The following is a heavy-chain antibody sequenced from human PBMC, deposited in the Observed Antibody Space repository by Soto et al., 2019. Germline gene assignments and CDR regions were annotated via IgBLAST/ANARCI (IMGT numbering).Heavy chain of an antibody. D-gene: IGHD3-22*01. CDR3: ARGGYFDSSNYLAY. V-gene: IGHV1-3*01. CDR1: GYTLTELS. J-gene: IGHJ4*02. Sequence: ASVKVSCKVSGYTLTELSMHWVRQAPGRGLEWMGWINPGNGNTKYSQQFQGRVIIDRDTSASTAYMELSSLRSEDTAVYYCARGGYFDSSNYLAYWGLGTLVTVS. CDR2: INPGNGNT.